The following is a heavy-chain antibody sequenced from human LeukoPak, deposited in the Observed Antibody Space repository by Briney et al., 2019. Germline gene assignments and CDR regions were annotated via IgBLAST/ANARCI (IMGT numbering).Heavy chain of an antibody. CDR1: GGSISSYY. CDR2: IYYSGST. Sequence: ETLSLTCTVSGGSISSYYWGWIRQPPGKGLEWIGYIYYSGSTKYNPSLKSRVTISVDTSKNQFSLKLSSVTAADTAVYYCARDPYYYDNRGDTFDIWGQGTMVTVSS. CDR3: ARDPYYYDNRGDTFDI. V-gene: IGHV4-59*01. J-gene: IGHJ3*02. D-gene: IGHD3-22*01.